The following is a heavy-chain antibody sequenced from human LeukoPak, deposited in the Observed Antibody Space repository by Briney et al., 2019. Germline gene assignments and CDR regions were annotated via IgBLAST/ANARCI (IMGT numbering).Heavy chain of an antibody. CDR2: IYHSGST. D-gene: IGHD3-3*01. CDR1: GGSISSGGYY. J-gene: IGHJ4*02. CDR3: ARAQPSSYDFWSGYSLFDY. Sequence: SETLSLTCTVSGGSISSGGYYWSWIRQPPGKGLEWIGYIYHSGSTYYNPSLKSRVTISVDRSKNQFSLKLSSVTAADTAVYYCARAQPSSYDFWSGYSLFDYWGQGTLVTVSS. V-gene: IGHV4-30-2*01.